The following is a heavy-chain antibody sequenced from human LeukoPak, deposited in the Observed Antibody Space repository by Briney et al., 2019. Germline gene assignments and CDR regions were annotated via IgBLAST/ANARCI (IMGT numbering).Heavy chain of an antibody. D-gene: IGHD3-22*01. CDR3: ASIPYYYDSSGYSWFDP. CDR1: GGSISSSY. V-gene: IGHV4-59*12. J-gene: IGHJ5*02. CDR2: IYHSGST. Sequence: SETLSLTCTVSGGSISSSYWSWFRQPPGKGLEWIGYIYHSGSTYYNPSLKSRVTISVDRSKNQFSLKLSSVTAADTAVYYCASIPYYYDSSGYSWFDPWGQGTLVTVSS.